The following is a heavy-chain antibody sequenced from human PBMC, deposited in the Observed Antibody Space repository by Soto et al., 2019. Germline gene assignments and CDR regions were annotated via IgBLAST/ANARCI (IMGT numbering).Heavy chain of an antibody. CDR2: ISYDGSNK. D-gene: IGHD3-9*01. CDR3: AKDFRYSGYY. CDR1: GFTFSSHG. V-gene: IGHV3-30*18. Sequence: LXLSFASSGFTFSSHGMHWVRQAPGKGLEWVAVISYDGSNKYYADSVKGRFTISRDNSKNTLYLQMNSLRDEDTAVYYCAKDFRYSGYYWGQGTPVTVYS. J-gene: IGHJ4*02.